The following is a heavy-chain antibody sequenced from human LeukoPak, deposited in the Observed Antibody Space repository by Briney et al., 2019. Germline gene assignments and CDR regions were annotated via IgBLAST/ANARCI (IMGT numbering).Heavy chain of an antibody. D-gene: IGHD1-26*01. CDR2: IYYSGNT. J-gene: IGHJ4*02. V-gene: IGHV4-39*01. CDR3: ARHSVMGAKRLEYYFDY. CDR1: GGSISSSSYY. Sequence: DPSETLSLTCTVSGGSISSSSYYWGWIRQPPGKGLEWIGSIYYSGNTYYNPSLKSRVTISVDTSKNQFSLKLSSVTAADTAVYYCARHSVMGAKRLEYYFDYWGQGTLVTVSS.